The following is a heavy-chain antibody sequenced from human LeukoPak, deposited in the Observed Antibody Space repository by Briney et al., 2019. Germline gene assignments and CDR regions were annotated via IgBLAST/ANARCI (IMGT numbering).Heavy chain of an antibody. CDR2: IIPIFGTA. J-gene: IGHJ4*02. CDR1: GGTFSSYA. CDR3: ARVKYYDFWSGYYTAIFSELDY. Sequence: RASVKVSCKASGGTFSSYAISWVRQAPGQGLEWMGGIIPIFGTANYAQKFQGRVTITADESTSTAYMELSSLRSEDTAVYYCARVKYYDFWSGYYTAIFSELDYWGQGTLVTVSS. D-gene: IGHD3-3*01. V-gene: IGHV1-69*01.